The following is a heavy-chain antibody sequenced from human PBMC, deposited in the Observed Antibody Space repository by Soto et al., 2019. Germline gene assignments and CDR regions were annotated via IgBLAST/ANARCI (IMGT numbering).Heavy chain of an antibody. Sequence: QVQLQQSGPGLVKPSQTLSLTCAISGDSVSTNIAAWSWIRQSPSRGLEWLGRTLYRSCKWYNEYAVSAKSRMTIYPDTSKNQFSLPLNSVTPEDTAVYYCARDAAPTLNYPHGMDVWGQGTAVTVSS. D-gene: IGHD1-7*01. CDR2: TLYRSCKWYN. J-gene: IGHJ6*02. CDR1: GDSVSTNIAA. V-gene: IGHV6-1*01. CDR3: ARDAAPTLNYPHGMDV.